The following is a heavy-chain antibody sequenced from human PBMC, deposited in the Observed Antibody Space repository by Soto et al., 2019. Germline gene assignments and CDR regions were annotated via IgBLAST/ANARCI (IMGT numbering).Heavy chain of an antibody. CDR1: GASISTNHHN. D-gene: IGHD3-9*01. CDR3: ARLPTGYPNWFDP. V-gene: IGHV4-39*01. J-gene: IGHJ5*02. Sequence: SETLSLTCTVSGASISTNHHNWAWVRQPPGKGLEWMGNIHYRGDTYFNPSLGSRLSMSVDTSKNQFSLKLTSVTAADTAVYYCARLPTGYPNWFDPWGQGTLVTVSS. CDR2: IHYRGDT.